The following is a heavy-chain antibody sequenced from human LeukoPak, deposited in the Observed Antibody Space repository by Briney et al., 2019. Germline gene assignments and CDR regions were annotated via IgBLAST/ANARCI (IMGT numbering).Heavy chain of an antibody. V-gene: IGHV4-4*07. CDR2: IYTSGSP. D-gene: IGHD3-3*01. CDR3: ARERGYDFWAADY. CDR1: GDSFSPFY. J-gene: IGHJ4*02. Sequence: SETLTLTCTVSGDSFSPFYWSWIRQPAGKRLEWFGHIYTSGSPSYNPSLMSRVTMSVDTSKRKFCLKLNSVTAADTAVYYCARERGYDFWAADYWGQGTLVTVSS.